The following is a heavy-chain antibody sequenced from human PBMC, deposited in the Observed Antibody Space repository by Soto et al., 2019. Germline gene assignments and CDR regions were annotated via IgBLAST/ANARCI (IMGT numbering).Heavy chain of an antibody. D-gene: IGHD2-8*01. CDR2: IIPIFGTA. V-gene: IGHV1-69*01. CDR3: AREGGLGVRVYGGAFDI. Sequence: QVQLVQSGAEVKKPGSSVKVSCKASGGTFSSYTISWVRQAPGQGLEWMGGIIPIFGTANYAQKFQGRVTITADEATSTAYMELSSLRSEDTDVYYCAREGGLGVRVYGGAFDIWGQVTMVTVSS. CDR1: GGTFSSYT. J-gene: IGHJ3*02.